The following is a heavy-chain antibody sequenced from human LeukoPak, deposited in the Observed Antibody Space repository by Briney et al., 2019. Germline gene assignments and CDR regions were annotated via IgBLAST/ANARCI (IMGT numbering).Heavy chain of an antibody. CDR3: AKGPRVTLERTCYYYGMDV. CDR2: IRYDGSNK. Sequence: GGSLRLSCAASGFTSSSYSMHSVRQAPRKGLEWVAFIRYDGSNKYYADSGKCRFTIFTDNCKNSLYLQMNSLRAEDTAVYYCAKGPRVTLERTCYYYGMDVWGQGTTVTVSS. D-gene: IGHD3-16*01. V-gene: IGHV3-30*02. CDR1: GFTSSSYS. J-gene: IGHJ6*02.